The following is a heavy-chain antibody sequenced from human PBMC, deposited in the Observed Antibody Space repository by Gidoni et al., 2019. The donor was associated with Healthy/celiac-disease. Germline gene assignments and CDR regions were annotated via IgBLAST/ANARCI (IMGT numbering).Heavy chain of an antibody. CDR2: ILYDGSNK. CDR1: GLTFSSYG. V-gene: IGHV3-33*01. D-gene: IGHD6-19*01. Sequence: QVQLVESGGGVVQPGRSLRLSWAAAGLTFSSYGMTWLRQAPGKGLEWVAVILYDGSNKSYADSVKCRFTISRDNSKNTLYLQMNSLRAEDTAVYYCARDRHVAGFFDDWGQGTLVTVSS. CDR3: ARDRHVAGFFDD. J-gene: IGHJ4*02.